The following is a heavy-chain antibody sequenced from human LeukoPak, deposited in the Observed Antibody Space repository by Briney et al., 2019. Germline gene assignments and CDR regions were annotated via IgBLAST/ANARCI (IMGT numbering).Heavy chain of an antibody. Sequence: PGGSLRLSCAASGFTFSDYYMSWIRQAPGKGLEWVSYISSSSSYTNYADSVEGRFTISRDNAKNSLYLQMNSLRAEDTAVYYCARVTGWYFDYWGQGTLVTVPS. V-gene: IGHV3-11*05. D-gene: IGHD6-19*01. J-gene: IGHJ4*02. CDR1: GFTFSDYY. CDR2: ISSSSSYT. CDR3: ARVTGWYFDY.